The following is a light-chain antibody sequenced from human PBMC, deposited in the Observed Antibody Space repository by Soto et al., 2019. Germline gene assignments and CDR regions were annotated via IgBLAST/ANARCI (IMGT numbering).Light chain of an antibody. J-gene: IGLJ2*01. CDR1: SSDVGAYNY. V-gene: IGLV2-8*01. CDR2: EVT. Sequence: QSVLTQPPSASGSPGQSVTISCTGTSSDVGAYNYVSWYQQYPGKAPKLIIYEVTKRPSGVPDRFSGSKSGNTASLTVSGLQSEDEADYFCSSYAGSNHLVFGGGTKVTVL. CDR3: SSYAGSNHLV.